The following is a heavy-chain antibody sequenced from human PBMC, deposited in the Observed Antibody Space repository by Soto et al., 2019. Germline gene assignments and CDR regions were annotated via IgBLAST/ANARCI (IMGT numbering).Heavy chain of an antibody. CDR1: GGTFSNFA. J-gene: IGHJ4*02. D-gene: IGHD4-17*01. CDR3: ASGPDYEGYFDY. CDR2: IILPFGVP. Sequence: QVRLVQSGAEVKKPGSSVKVSCKASGGTFSNFAINWVRQAPGQGLEWMGGIILPFGVPHYAQKFQGRVTIAADESMTTAYMDLSGLRSEDPAVYYCASGPDYEGYFDYWGQGTLVTVSS. V-gene: IGHV1-69*12.